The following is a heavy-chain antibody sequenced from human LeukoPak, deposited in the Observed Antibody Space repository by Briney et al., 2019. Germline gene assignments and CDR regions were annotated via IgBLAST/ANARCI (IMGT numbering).Heavy chain of an antibody. CDR2: ISSSSRTI. CDR1: GFTFSSYN. J-gene: IGHJ4*02. Sequence: GGSLRLSCAASGFTFSSYNMNWVRQAPGKGLEWVSHISSSSRTIYYADPVKGRFTISRDNAKDSLYLQMNSLRAEDTAVYYCAKALQRSSSWSSFDYWGQGTLVTVSS. D-gene: IGHD6-13*01. V-gene: IGHV3-48*01. CDR3: AKALQRSSSWSSFDY.